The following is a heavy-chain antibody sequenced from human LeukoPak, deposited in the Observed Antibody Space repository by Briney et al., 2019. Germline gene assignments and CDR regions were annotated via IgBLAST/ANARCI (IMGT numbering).Heavy chain of an antibody. Sequence: SQTLSLTCAISGHSDSSNSAAWNWIRQSPSRGVEWLGRTYYRSKWYNGYAISVKSRITINPDTSKNHYSLQLKSVTPEDTAVNYCVRGHSGYLDYWGQGTLVPVSS. CDR3: VRGHSGYLDY. V-gene: IGHV6-1*01. J-gene: IGHJ4*02. CDR1: GHSDSSNSAA. D-gene: IGHD3-22*01. CDR2: TYYRSKWYN.